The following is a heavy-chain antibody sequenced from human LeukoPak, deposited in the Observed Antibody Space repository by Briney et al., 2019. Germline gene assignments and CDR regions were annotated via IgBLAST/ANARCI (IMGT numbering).Heavy chain of an antibody. CDR3: ARLGYDYVWGSYPLQDYYGMDV. J-gene: IGHJ6*02. CDR1: GGSISSSSYY. CDR2: IYYSGST. D-gene: IGHD3-16*02. V-gene: IGHV4-39*01. Sequence: PSETLSLTCTVSGGSISSSSYYWGWIRQPPGKGLEWIGSIYYSGSTYYNPSLKSRVTISVDTSKNQFSLKLSSVTAADTAAYYCARLGYDYVWGSYPLQDYYGMDVWGQGTTVTVSS.